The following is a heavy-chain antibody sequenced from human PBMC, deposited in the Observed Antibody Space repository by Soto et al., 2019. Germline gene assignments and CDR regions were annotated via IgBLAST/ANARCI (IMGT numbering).Heavy chain of an antibody. CDR2: ISSSSSTI. J-gene: IGHJ4*02. D-gene: IGHD1-1*01. V-gene: IGHV3-48*04. CDR1: GFTFSSYS. Sequence: GGSLRLSCAASGFTFSSYSMNWVRQAPGKGLEWVSYISSSSSTIYYADSVKGRFTISRDNARDSLHLQMNSLRAGETGVYFCARDPYKPQMLLPYSDYWGQGTQVTVSS. CDR3: ARDPYKPQMLLPYSDY.